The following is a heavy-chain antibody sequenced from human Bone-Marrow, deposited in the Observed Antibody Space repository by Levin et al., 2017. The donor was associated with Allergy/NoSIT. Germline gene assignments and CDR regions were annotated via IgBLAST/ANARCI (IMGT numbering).Heavy chain of an antibody. CDR2: IIPIFGTA. D-gene: IGHD3-10*01. Sequence: SVKVSCKASGGTFSSYAISWVRQAPGQGLEWMGGIIPIFGTANYAQKFQGRVTITADESTSTAYMELSSLRSEDTAVYYCARVGGPKSLTGYFDLWGRGTLVTVSS. J-gene: IGHJ2*01. CDR1: GGTFSSYA. V-gene: IGHV1-69*13. CDR3: ARVGGPKSLTGYFDL.